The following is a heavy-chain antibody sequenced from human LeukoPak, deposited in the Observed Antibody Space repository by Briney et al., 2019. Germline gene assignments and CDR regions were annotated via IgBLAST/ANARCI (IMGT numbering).Heavy chain of an antibody. CDR3: VGDGRDGYNIYFHH. J-gene: IGHJ1*01. D-gene: IGHD5-24*01. V-gene: IGHV3-64D*06. Sequence: GGSLRLSCSASGFTFSSYAMHWIRQAPGRGLQYVSVISGNGVSTSYADSVKGRFTISRDNSKNTVYLQMTSLRAEDTAVYYCVGDGRDGYNIYFHHWGQGTLVTVSS. CDR1: GFTFSSYA. CDR2: ISGNGVST.